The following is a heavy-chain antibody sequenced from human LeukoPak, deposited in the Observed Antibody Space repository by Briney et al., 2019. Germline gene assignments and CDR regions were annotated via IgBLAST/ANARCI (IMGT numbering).Heavy chain of an antibody. Sequence: GGSLRLSCAASGFTFSNYAMTWVRQAPGKGLEWVSVISGSGSNTDYADSVKGRFTISRDNSKNTLSLQMNSLRAEDTAVYYCARTFSSTWPVLVRNGMDVWGQGTTVTVSS. J-gene: IGHJ6*02. CDR1: GFTFSNYA. V-gene: IGHV3-23*01. CDR3: ARTFSSTWPVLVRNGMDV. D-gene: IGHD6-13*01. CDR2: ISGSGSNT.